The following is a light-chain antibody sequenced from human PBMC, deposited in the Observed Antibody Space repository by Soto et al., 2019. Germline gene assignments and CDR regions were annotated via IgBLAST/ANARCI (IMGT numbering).Light chain of an antibody. V-gene: IGKV4-1*01. Sequence: DIVMTQSPDSLAVSLGERATINCKSSRSVLYSTNTKNYLAWYQQKPGQPPKLLIYWAATRESGVPDRFSGSGSGTDFTLTISSLQAEDVAVYYCQQYYITPLTFGGGTKVEIK. CDR3: QQYYITPLT. CDR2: WAA. CDR1: RSVLYSTNTKNY. J-gene: IGKJ4*01.